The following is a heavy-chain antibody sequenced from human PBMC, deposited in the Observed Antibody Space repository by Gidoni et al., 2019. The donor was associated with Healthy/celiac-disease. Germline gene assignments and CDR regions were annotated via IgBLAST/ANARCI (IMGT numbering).Heavy chain of an antibody. CDR2: IYHSGST. V-gene: IGHV4-38-2*02. CDR3: ARERGGPTQYYYGMDV. Sequence: QVQLQESGPGLVKPSETLSFTCTVSGYSITSGYYWGWIRQPPGKGLEWIGSIYHSGSTYYNPSLKSRVTISVDTSKNQFSLKLSSVTAADTAVYYCARERGGPTQYYYGMDVWGQGTTVTVSS. J-gene: IGHJ6*02. CDR1: GYSITSGYY.